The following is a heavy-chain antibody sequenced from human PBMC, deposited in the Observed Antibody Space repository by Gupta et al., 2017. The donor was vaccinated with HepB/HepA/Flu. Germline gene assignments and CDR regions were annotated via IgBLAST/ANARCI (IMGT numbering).Heavy chain of an antibody. V-gene: IGHV4-4*07. Sequence: QVQLQESGPGLVKPSETLSLSCSLSGGSINDYYWTWIRQPAGKGLEWIGRMFSSGDSRYNPSLQSRVTMSLDTSKKQFSLKLNSVTAADTAVYYCTRGIVGPLSLGYHYFQMDVWGKGAAVTVSS. CDR2: MFSSGDS. CDR3: TRGIVGPLSLGYHYFQMDV. CDR1: GGSINDYY. D-gene: IGHD2-15*01. J-gene: IGHJ6*03.